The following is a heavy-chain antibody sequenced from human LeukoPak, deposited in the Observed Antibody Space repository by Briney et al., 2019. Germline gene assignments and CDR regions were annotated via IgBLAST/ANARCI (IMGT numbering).Heavy chain of an antibody. J-gene: IGHJ4*02. Sequence: SVKVSCKASGGTFSSYAISWVRQAPGQGLEWMGRIIPILGIANYAQKFQGRVTITADKSTSTAYMELSSLRSEDTAVYYCARPADSSGYYFDYWGQGTLSPSPQ. CDR2: IIPILGIA. D-gene: IGHD3-22*01. CDR3: ARPADSSGYYFDY. V-gene: IGHV1-69*04. CDR1: GGTFSSYA.